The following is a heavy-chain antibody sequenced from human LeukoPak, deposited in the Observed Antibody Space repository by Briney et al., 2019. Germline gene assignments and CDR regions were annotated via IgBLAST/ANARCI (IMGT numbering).Heavy chain of an antibody. CDR2: INPNSGGT. J-gene: IGHJ4*02. CDR1: GYTFTGYY. Sequence: GASVKVSCKASGYTFTGYYTHWVRQAPGQGLEWMGWINPNSGGTNYAQKFQGRVTMTRDTSISTAYMELSRLRSDDTAVYYCAILGDIVVVPAAPYLDYWGQGTLVTVSS. CDR3: AILGDIVVVPAAPYLDY. V-gene: IGHV1-2*02. D-gene: IGHD2-2*01.